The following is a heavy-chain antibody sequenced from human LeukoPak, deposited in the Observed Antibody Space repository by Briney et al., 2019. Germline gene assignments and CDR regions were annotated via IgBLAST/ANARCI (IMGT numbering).Heavy chain of an antibody. CDR2: IRGKTNNYAT. CDR3: TSASSSPDAFDI. D-gene: IGHD6-13*01. V-gene: IGHV3-73*01. J-gene: IGHJ3*02. CDR1: GFTFSDSA. Sequence: GGSLRLSCAASGFTFSDSAMHWVRQASAKGLEWVGRIRGKTNNYATAYAASVQGRITISRDDSKNTVYLQMNSLKTEDAAVYYCTSASSSPDAFDIWGQGTMVTVSS.